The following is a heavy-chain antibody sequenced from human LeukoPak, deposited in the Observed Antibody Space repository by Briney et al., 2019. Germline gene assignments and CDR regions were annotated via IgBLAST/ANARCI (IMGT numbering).Heavy chain of an antibody. J-gene: IGHJ4*02. Sequence: SETLSLTCTVSGGSISSYYWSWIRQPAGKGLEWIGRIQTSGNTNYNPSLKSRVTMSVDTSKNQFSLKLSSVTAADTAVYYCARDRPNDTSGDFDYWGQGTVVTVSS. CDR3: ARDRPNDTSGDFDY. D-gene: IGHD3-22*01. CDR2: IQTSGNT. V-gene: IGHV4-4*07. CDR1: GGSISSYY.